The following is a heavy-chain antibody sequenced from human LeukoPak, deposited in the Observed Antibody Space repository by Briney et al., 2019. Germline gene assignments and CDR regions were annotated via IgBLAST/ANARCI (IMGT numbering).Heavy chain of an antibody. J-gene: IGHJ3*02. Sequence: GRSLRLSCAASGFTFSSSSMNWVRQAPGKGLEWVSSISSSSSYISHADSVKGRLTISRDNAKNSLYLQMNSLRAEDTAVYYCARTKPANAFDIWGQGTMVTVSS. CDR3: ARTKPANAFDI. CDR1: GFTFSSSS. V-gene: IGHV3-21*01. CDR2: ISSSSSYI.